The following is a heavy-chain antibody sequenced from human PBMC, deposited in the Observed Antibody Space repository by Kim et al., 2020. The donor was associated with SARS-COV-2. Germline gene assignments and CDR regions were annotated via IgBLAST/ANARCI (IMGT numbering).Heavy chain of an antibody. Sequence: GGPLRLSCAASGFTFSSYGMHWVRQAPGKGLEWVAVISYDGSNKYYTDSVKGRFTISRDNSQNTLYLQMNSLRPEDTAVYYCAKVQYGGNTDYWYFDLWGRGTLVTVSS. CDR3: AKVQYGGNTDYWYFDL. J-gene: IGHJ2*01. CDR2: ISYDGSNK. CDR1: GFTFSSYG. D-gene: IGHD2-15*01. V-gene: IGHV3-30*18.